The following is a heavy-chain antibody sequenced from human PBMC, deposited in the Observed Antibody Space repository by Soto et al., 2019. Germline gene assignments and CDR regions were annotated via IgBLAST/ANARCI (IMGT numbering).Heavy chain of an antibody. V-gene: IGHV1-18*04. CDR1: GYTFTSYG. CDR3: ARHQLVGDLEDYYGVDV. D-gene: IGHD6-6*01. Sequence: ASVKVSCKASGYTFTSYGISWVRQAPGQGLEWMGWISAYNGNTNYAQKLQGRVTMTTDTSTSTAYMELRSLRSDDTAVYYCARHQLVGDLEDYYGVDVWGQGTTVTVSS. CDR2: ISAYNGNT. J-gene: IGHJ6*02.